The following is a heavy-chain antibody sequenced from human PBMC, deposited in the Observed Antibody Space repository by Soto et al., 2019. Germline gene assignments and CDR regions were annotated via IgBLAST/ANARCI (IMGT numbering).Heavy chain of an antibody. CDR3: ARAATLWFGGSDY. CDR2: ISTSSSYI. D-gene: IGHD3-10*01. V-gene: IGHV3-21*01. Sequence: EVQLVESGGGLVKPGGSLRLSCAASGFTFSSYFMNWVRQAPGKGLEWVSSISTSSSYIYYADSVKGRLTISRDNAKNSLYLRMNSLRAADTAVYYCARAATLWFGGSDYWGQGTLVTVSS. J-gene: IGHJ4*02. CDR1: GFTFSSYF.